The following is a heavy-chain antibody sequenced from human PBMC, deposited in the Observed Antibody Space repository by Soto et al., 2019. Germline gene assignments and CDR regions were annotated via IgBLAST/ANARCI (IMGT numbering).Heavy chain of an antibody. CDR3: ARAASGITMVRGPIDYYYGMDV. CDR1: GGAFSSYA. V-gene: IGHV1-69*06. Sequence: SVKVSCKAAGGAFSSYAISWVRQAPGQGLEWMGGIIPIFGTANYAQKFQGRVTITADKSTSTAYMELSSLRSEDTAVYYCARAASGITMVRGPIDYYYGMDVWGQGTTVTVSS. CDR2: IIPIFGTA. D-gene: IGHD3-10*01. J-gene: IGHJ6*02.